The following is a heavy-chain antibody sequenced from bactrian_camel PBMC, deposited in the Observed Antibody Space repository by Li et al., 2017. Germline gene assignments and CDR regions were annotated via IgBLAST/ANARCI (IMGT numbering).Heavy chain of an antibody. Sequence: HVQLVESGGGSVQAGGSLRLSCTHSGYTTSAPSAPCVAWFRQRPGKERQGVALITPSGGIITYADPVSGRFTLTRDNDKNALYLQMNNLEPQDTATYYCATWAYGRCTMADGLSLNHYWGQGTQVTVS. CDR2: ITPSGGII. D-gene: IGHD3*01. J-gene: IGHJ4*01. CDR3: ATWAYGRCTMADGLSLNHY. V-gene: IGHV3S68*01. CDR1: GYTTSAPSAP.